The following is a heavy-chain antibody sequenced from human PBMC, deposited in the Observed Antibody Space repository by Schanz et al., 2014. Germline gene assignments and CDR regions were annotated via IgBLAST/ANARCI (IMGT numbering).Heavy chain of an antibody. V-gene: IGHV3-74*03. D-gene: IGHD2-2*01. CDR2: INSDDTTK. CDR3: VKEGTVVSGYPRDH. J-gene: IGHJ4*02. CDR1: GFTFSSYW. Sequence: EVQVVESGGGLVQPGGSLRLSCEASGFTFSSYWMHWVRQAPGKGLVWVSRINSDDTTKTYADSVKGRFTISRDNSRNTLYLQMSSLRAEDTAVYYCVKEGTVVSGYPRDHWGQGTLVTVSS.